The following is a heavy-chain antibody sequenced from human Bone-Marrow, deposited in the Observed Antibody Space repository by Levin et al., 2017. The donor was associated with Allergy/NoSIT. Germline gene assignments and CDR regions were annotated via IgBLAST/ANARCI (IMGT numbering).Heavy chain of an antibody. D-gene: IGHD3-10*01. J-gene: IGHJ4*02. CDR3: ARHRTGSYYKGPFDY. CDR2: RYASGST. Sequence: SETLSLTCSVSGDSISSSSHYWGWIRQAPGKGLEWVGSRYASGSTYSNPSLGSRVTIPVDTSQNQFSLKLRSVTAADTAVYYCARHRTGSYYKGPFDYWGQGTLATVSS. CDR1: GDSISSSSHY. V-gene: IGHV4-39*01.